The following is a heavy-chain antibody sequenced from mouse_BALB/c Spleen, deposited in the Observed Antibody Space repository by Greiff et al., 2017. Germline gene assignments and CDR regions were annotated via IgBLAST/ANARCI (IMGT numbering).Heavy chain of an antibody. J-gene: IGHJ4*01. Sequence: EVQLQQSGAELVKPGASVKLSCTASGFNIKDTYMHWVKQRPEQGLEWIGRIDPANGNTKYDPKFQGKATITADTSSNTAYLQLSSLTSDDTAVYYCARDYYDLYYAMDYWGQGTSVTVSS. D-gene: IGHD2-4*01. V-gene: IGHV14-3*02. CDR1: GFNIKDTY. CDR3: ARDYYDLYYAMDY. CDR2: IDPANGNT.